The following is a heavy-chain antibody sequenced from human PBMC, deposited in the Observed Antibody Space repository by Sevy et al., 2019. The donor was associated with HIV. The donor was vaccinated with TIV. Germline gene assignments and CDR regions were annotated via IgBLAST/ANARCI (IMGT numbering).Heavy chain of an antibody. J-gene: IGHJ6*02. CDR1: GFTFDDYA. V-gene: IGHV3-9*01. CDR2: ISWNSGSI. Sequence: GGSLRLSCAASGFTFDDYAMHWVRQAPGKGLEWVSGISWNSGSIGYADSVKGRFTISRDNAKNSLYLQMNSLRAEDTALYYCTKDISGMDVWGQGTTVTVSS. CDR3: TKDISGMDV.